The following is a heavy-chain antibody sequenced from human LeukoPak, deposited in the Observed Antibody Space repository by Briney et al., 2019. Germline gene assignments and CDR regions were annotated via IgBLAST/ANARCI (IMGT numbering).Heavy chain of an antibody. CDR1: GFTFSDYY. J-gene: IGHJ4*02. V-gene: IGHV3-11*04. CDR2: ISSSGSTI. D-gene: IGHD6-19*01. CDR3: AKDHGSGWYDKARMGGYFDY. Sequence: GGSLRLSCAASGFTFSDYYMSWIRQAPGKGLEWVSYISSSGSTIYYADSVKGRFTISRDNSKNTLYLQMNSLRAEDTAVYYCAKDHGSGWYDKARMGGYFDYWGQGTLVTVSS.